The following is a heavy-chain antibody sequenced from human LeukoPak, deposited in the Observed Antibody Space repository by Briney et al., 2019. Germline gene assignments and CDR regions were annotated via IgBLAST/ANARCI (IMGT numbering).Heavy chain of an antibody. CDR2: IHWDDDK. CDR3: AHRLGNGDYGIFDY. J-gene: IGHJ4*02. Sequence: SGPTLVNPTQTLTLTCTFSGFSLSTSGVGVGWIRQPPGKALEWLALIHWDDDKRYSPSLKSRLTITKDTSKNQVVLTMTNMDPVDAARYYCAHRLGNGDYGIFDYWGQGTLVTVSS. V-gene: IGHV2-5*02. CDR1: GFSLSTSGVG. D-gene: IGHD4-17*01.